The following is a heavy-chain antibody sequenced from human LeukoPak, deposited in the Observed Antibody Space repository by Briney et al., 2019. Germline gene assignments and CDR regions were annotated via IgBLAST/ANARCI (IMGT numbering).Heavy chain of an antibody. CDR2: IYYSGYT. D-gene: IGHD6-19*01. CDR3: ARAVAGSNWFDP. CDR1: GGSISSNY. Sequence: SETLSLTCTVSGGSISSNYWSWLRQPPGKGLEWIGYIYYSGYTDYNPSLKGRVTISLDKSKDQVSLKLSSVTAADTAMYYCARAVAGSNWFDPWGQGTLVTVSS. V-gene: IGHV4-59*01. J-gene: IGHJ5*02.